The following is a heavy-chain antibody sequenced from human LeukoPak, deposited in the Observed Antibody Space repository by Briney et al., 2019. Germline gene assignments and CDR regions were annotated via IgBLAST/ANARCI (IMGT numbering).Heavy chain of an antibody. CDR3: ASRELSDTAIGAFDI. CDR1: GGTFSSYA. CDR2: IIPIFGTP. Sequence: SVKVSCKASGGTFSSYAISWVRQAPGQGLEWMGRIIPIFGTPNYAQKFQGRVTITTDESTSTAYMELSSLRSEDTAVYYCASRELSDTAIGAFDIWGQGTMVTVSP. D-gene: IGHD5-18*01. V-gene: IGHV1-69*05. J-gene: IGHJ3*02.